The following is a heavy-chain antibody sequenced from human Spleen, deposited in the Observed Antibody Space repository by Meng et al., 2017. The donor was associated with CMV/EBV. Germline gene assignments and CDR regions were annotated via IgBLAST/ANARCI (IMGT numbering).Heavy chain of an antibody. V-gene: IGHV3-30*03. CDR3: ARGKYDFDY. CDR1: GFTFSSYW. Sequence: GESLKISCAASGFTFSSYWMSWVRQAPGKGLEWVAVMSYDGSNKYCADSVKGRFTISRDNSKYTLYLQMNSLRAEDTAVYFCARGKYDFDYWGQGTLVTVSS. D-gene: IGHD2-8*01. CDR2: MSYDGSNK. J-gene: IGHJ4*02.